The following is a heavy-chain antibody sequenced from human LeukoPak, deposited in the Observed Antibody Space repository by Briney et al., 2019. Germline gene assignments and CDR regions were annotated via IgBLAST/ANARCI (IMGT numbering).Heavy chain of an antibody. J-gene: IGHJ4*02. Sequence: GGSLRLSCAASGFSLSDHCMHWVRQAPGEGLVWVSRICKSDNPPDYAASVKGRFTISRDNAKNTVYLQLNSLRVDDTAVYYCVRDLRESDYWGQGTLVTVSS. CDR2: ICKSDNPP. V-gene: IGHV3-74*01. CDR3: VRDLRESDY. D-gene: IGHD1-26*01. CDR1: GFSLSDHC.